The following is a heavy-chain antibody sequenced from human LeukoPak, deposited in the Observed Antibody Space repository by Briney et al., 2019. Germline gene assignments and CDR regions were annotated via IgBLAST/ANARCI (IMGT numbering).Heavy chain of an antibody. D-gene: IGHD6-6*01. Sequence: ASVKVSCKASGYTFTGYYIHWVRQAPGQGLEWMGWINPNSGGTNYAQKFQGRVTRTRDTSISTAYMELSRLRSDDTAVYYCARVAYSSSAVHWFDPWGQGTLVTVFS. V-gene: IGHV1-2*02. CDR1: GYTFTGYY. J-gene: IGHJ5*02. CDR2: INPNSGGT. CDR3: ARVAYSSSAVHWFDP.